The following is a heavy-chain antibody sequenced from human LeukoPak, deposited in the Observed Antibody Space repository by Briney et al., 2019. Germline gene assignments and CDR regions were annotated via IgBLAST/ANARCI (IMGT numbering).Heavy chain of an antibody. CDR2: INPNSGGT. D-gene: IGHD3-22*01. V-gene: IGHV1-2*02. J-gene: IGHJ3*02. Sequence: GASVKVSCKASGYTFTGYYMHWVRQAPGQGLEWMGWINPNSGGTNYAQKFQGRVTMTRDTSISTAYMELSRLRSDDTAVYYCARAGYYYDSSGYWVPDAFDIWGQGTMVTVSS. CDR3: ARAGYYYDSSGYWVPDAFDI. CDR1: GYTFTGYY.